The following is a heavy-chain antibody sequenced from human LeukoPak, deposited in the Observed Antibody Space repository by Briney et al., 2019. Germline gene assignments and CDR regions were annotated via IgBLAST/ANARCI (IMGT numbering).Heavy chain of an antibody. CDR1: GGTFSSYA. D-gene: IGHD1-26*01. Sequence: SVKVSCKASGGTFSSYAISWVRQAPGQGLEWMGRIIPILGIANYAQKFQGRVTITADKSTSTAYMELSSLRSEDTAVYYCATDYTSGSYFDYFDYWGQGTLVTVAS. J-gene: IGHJ4*02. V-gene: IGHV1-69*04. CDR3: ATDYTSGSYFDYFDY. CDR2: IIPILGIA.